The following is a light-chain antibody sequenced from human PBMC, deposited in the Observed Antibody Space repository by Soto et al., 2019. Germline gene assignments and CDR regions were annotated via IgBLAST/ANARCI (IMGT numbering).Light chain of an antibody. CDR1: QSISSY. J-gene: IGKJ4*01. V-gene: IGKV1-39*01. Sequence: DIQKTRKRSSQAASLEDGGSSTFRASQSISSYLNWYQQKPGKAPKLLIYAASSLQSGVPSRFSGSGSGTDFTLTISSLQPEHFASYYCQHSYNTELTLGGGTKVDIK. CDR2: AAS. CDR3: QHSYNTELT.